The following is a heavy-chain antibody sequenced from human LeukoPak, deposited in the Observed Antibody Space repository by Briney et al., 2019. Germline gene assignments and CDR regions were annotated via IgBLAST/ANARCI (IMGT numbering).Heavy chain of an antibody. V-gene: IGHV1-18*04. Sequence: ASVKVSCKASGYTFTSYDISRVRQAPGQGLEWMGWISAYNGNTNYAQKLQGRVTMTTDTSTSTAYMELRSLRSDDTAVYYCARTDYGDYAMGYDYWGQGTLVTVSS. CDR2: ISAYNGNT. CDR3: ARTDYGDYAMGYDY. CDR1: GYTFTSYD. J-gene: IGHJ4*02. D-gene: IGHD4-17*01.